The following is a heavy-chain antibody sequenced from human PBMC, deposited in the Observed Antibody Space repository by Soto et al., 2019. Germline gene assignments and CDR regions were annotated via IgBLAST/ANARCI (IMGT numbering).Heavy chain of an antibody. CDR3: ARRTAMADYYYYGMDG. J-gene: IGHJ6*01. CDR2: INPSGGST. V-gene: IGHV1-46*01. Sequence: ASVKVSCKASGYTFTSYYMHWVRQAPGQGLEWMGIINPSGGSTSYAQKFQGRVTMTRDTSTSTVYMELSSLRSEDTAVYYCARRTAMADYYYYGMDGWGQGTTVTVAS. CDR1: GYTFTSYY. D-gene: IGHD5-18*01.